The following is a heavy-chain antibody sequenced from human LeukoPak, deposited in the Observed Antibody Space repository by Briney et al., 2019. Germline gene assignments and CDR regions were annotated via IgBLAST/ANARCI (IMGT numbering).Heavy chain of an antibody. D-gene: IGHD2-2*01. CDR1: GGSISRYY. Sequence: SETLSLTCSVYGGSISRYYWSWIRQPAGKGLEWIGRIYNSGNTNYNPSLKSRVTMSLDTPKNQFSLRLSSVIAADTAVYYCARSSTCDQSTGFYYYYMDVWGRGTTVTVSS. J-gene: IGHJ6*03. V-gene: IGHV4-4*07. CDR3: ARSSTCDQSTGFYYYYMDV. CDR2: IYNSGNT.